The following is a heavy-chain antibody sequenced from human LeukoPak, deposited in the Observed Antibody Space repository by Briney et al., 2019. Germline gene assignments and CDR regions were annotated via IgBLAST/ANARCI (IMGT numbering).Heavy chain of an antibody. CDR2: IGSSGSTI. V-gene: IGHV3-48*04. CDR1: GFTFSSYS. Sequence: GGSLRLSCAASGFTFSSYSMNWVRQAPGKGLEWVSYIGSSGSTIYYADSVKGRFTISRDNAKKSLYLQMNSLRAEDTAVYYCARERGGTTATTDYYNYGMDVWGQGTTVTVSS. CDR3: ARERGGTTATTDYYNYGMDV. J-gene: IGHJ6*02. D-gene: IGHD4-11*01.